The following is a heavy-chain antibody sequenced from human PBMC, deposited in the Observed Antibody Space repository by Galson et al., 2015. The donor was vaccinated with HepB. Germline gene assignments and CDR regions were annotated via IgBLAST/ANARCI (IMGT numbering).Heavy chain of an antibody. CDR3: ARPHSTGWPVGVAY. V-gene: IGHV3-33*01. D-gene: IGHD6-19*01. CDR1: GFAFSNYG. Sequence: SLRLSCAASGFAFSNYGMHWVRQAPGKGLEWVAVIWYDGSNKYYADSVKGRFTISRDNSKNTLYLQMNSLRAEDTAVYYCARPHSTGWPVGVAYWGQGTLVTVSP. CDR2: IWYDGSNK. J-gene: IGHJ4*02.